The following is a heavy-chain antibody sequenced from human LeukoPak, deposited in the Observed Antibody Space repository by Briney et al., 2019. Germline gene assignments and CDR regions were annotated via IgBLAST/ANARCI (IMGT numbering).Heavy chain of an antibody. CDR1: GYTFTGYY. J-gene: IGHJ3*02. CDR3: AREGIKYSASSDAFDI. V-gene: IGHV1-2*02. Sequence: ASVKVSCKASGYTFTGYYIHWVQQAPGQGLEWMGCINPNNGDTEYAQKFQGRVTMTRDKPISTGYMELSSLRSDDTAVYYCAREGIKYSASSDAFDIWGQGTMVTVSS. D-gene: IGHD5-12*01. CDR2: INPNNGDT.